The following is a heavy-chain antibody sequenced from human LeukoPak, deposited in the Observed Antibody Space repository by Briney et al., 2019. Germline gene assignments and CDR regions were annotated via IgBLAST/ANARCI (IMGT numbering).Heavy chain of an antibody. Sequence: PSETLSLTCTVSGDSITSYYWSWIRQPPGKGPEWIGYIYYSGSTNYNPSLKSRVTMSVDTSKNQFSLKLSSVAAADAAVYYCARVSGSTWYFGYWGQGTLVTVSS. CDR1: GDSITSYY. D-gene: IGHD6-13*01. V-gene: IGHV4-59*01. CDR3: ARVSGSTWYFGY. CDR2: IYYSGST. J-gene: IGHJ4*02.